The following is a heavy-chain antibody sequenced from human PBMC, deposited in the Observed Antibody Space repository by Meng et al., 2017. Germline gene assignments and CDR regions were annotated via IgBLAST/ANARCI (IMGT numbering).Heavy chain of an antibody. Sequence: QVQRVQSGAEVKKPGASVKVSCKASGYTFTSYDINWVRQATGQGLEWMGWMNPNSGNTGYAQKFQGRVTMTRNTSISTAYMELSSLRSEDTAVYYCARGSSSWITNWFDPWGQETLVTASS. J-gene: IGHJ5*02. CDR2: MNPNSGNT. D-gene: IGHD6-13*01. CDR3: ARGSSSWITNWFDP. V-gene: IGHV1-8*01. CDR1: GYTFTSYD.